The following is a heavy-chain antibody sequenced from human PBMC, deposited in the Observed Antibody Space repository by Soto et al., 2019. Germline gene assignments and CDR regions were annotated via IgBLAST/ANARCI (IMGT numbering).Heavy chain of an antibody. V-gene: IGHV3-30*18. Sequence: QVQLVESGGGVVQPGRSLRLSCAASGFTFSSYGMHWVRQAPGKGLEWVAVISYDGSNKYYADSVKGRFTISRDNSKNTLYLQMYSLRAEDTAVYYCAKPLLAAAGTGFDYWGQGTLVTVSS. CDR1: GFTFSSYG. CDR3: AKPLLAAAGTGFDY. D-gene: IGHD6-13*01. J-gene: IGHJ4*02. CDR2: ISYDGSNK.